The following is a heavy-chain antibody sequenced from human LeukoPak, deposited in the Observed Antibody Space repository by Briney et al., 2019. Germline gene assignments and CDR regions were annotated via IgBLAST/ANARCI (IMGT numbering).Heavy chain of an antibody. CDR3: ARGKVAVAGTSWFDP. CDR2: INHSGST. CDR1: GGSFSGYY. D-gene: IGHD6-19*01. V-gene: IGHV4-34*01. Sequence: SETLSLTCAVYGGSFSGYYWSWIRQPPGKGLEWIGEINHSGSTNYNPSLKSRVTISVDTSKSQFSLKLSSVTAADTAVYYCARGKVAVAGTSWFDPWGQGTLVTVSS. J-gene: IGHJ5*02.